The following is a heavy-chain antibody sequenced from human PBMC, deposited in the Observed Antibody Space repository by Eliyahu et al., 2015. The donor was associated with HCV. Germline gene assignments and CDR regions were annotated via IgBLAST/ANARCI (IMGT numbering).Heavy chain of an antibody. D-gene: IGHD3-22*01. V-gene: IGHV3-7*01. CDR3: ARVLSITMIVADYWYFDL. CDR1: GFXFSSYW. CDR2: IKEDGSEK. Sequence: EAQLVESGXALVQPGGSLRLSCAASGFXFSSYWMSWVRQGPGKGLEWXANIKEDGSEKYFGDSVKGRFTISRDNAKNSLDLQMNSLRAEDTAVYYCARVLSITMIVADYWYFDLWGRGTLVTVSS. J-gene: IGHJ2*01.